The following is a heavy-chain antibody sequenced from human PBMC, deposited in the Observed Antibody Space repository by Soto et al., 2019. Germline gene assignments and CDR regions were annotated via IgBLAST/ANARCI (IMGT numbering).Heavy chain of an antibody. J-gene: IGHJ6*02. CDR1: GLTFSSYA. Sequence: GGSLRLSCAASGLTFSSYAMSWVRQAPGKGLEWVSAISGSGGSTYYADSVKGRFTISRDNSKNTLYLQMNSLRAEDTAVYYCEASSGPPPYYYYGMDVWGQGTTVTVSS. CDR2: ISGSGGST. CDR3: EASSGPPPYYYYGMDV. D-gene: IGHD3-22*01. V-gene: IGHV3-23*01.